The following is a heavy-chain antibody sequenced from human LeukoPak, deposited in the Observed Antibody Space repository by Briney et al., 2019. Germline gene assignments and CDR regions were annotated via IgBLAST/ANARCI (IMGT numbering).Heavy chain of an antibody. CDR3: AKGCSTSCYRDDY. Sequence: GSLRLSCSASGFPFRNYAMSWVRQAPGKGLEWVSLISANGGSTHYADSVKGRFTISRDNSKNTLYLQMNSLRAEDTAVYYCAKGCSTSCYRDDYWGQGTLVTVSS. J-gene: IGHJ4*02. V-gene: IGHV3-23*01. CDR2: ISANGGST. D-gene: IGHD2-2*01. CDR1: GFPFRNYA.